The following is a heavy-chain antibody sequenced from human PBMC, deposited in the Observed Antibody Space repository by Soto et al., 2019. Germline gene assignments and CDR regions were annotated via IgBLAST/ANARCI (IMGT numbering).Heavy chain of an antibody. Sequence: QVQLVQSGAEVKKPGASVKVSCKASGYTFTSYAMHWVRQAPGQRLEWMGWINAGNGNTKYSQKFQGRVTITRDTSASTAYMELSRLRSEDTAVYYCARTRYGSGSYYLMRDYYYYYGMDVWGQGTTVTVSS. CDR2: INAGNGNT. CDR3: ARTRYGSGSYYLMRDYYYYYGMDV. CDR1: GYTFTSYA. D-gene: IGHD3-10*01. J-gene: IGHJ6*02. V-gene: IGHV1-3*01.